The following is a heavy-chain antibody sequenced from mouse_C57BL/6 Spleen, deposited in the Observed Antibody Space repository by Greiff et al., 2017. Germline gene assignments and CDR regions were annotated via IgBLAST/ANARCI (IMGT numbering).Heavy chain of an antibody. D-gene: IGHD2-5*01. CDR3: ARNSNSAMDY. J-gene: IGHJ4*01. V-gene: IGHV1-81*01. CDR2: IYPRSGNT. Sequence: VKLQESGAELARPGASVKLSCKASGYTFTSYGISWVKQRTGQGLEWIGEIYPRSGNTYYNEKFKGKATLTADKSSSTAYMELRSLTSEDSAVYFCARNSNSAMDYWGQGTSVTVSS. CDR1: GYTFTSYG.